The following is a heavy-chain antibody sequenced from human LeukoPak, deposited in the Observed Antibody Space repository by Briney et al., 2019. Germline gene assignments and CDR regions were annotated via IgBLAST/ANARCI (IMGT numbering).Heavy chain of an antibody. V-gene: IGHV3-23*01. J-gene: IGHJ4*02. D-gene: IGHD6-6*01. Sequence: GRSLRLSCAASGFTFSSYAMHWVRQAPGKGLEWVSSISGSGGSTYYADSVKGRFTISRDNSKNTLYLQMNSLRADDTAVYYCAKAKLVLAVGYFDFWGQGTLVTVSS. CDR1: GFTFSSYA. CDR2: ISGSGGST. CDR3: AKAKLVLAVGYFDF.